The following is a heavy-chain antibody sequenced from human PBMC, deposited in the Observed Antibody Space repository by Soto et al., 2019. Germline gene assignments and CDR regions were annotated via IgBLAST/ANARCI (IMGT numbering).Heavy chain of an antibody. CDR1: GYTFTNYA. D-gene: IGHD5-12*01. CDR3: ARDRGPADD. CDR2: ISGYNGNT. J-gene: IGHJ4*02. V-gene: IGHV1-18*01. Sequence: QIQLVQSGVEVKKPGASVKVSCKASGYTFTNYAISWVRQAPGQGLEWMGWISGYNGNTDYAQKFQGRLTMTTDTSPTTALMERRSLSSDGTAVYYCARDRGPADDWGQGTLVTVSS.